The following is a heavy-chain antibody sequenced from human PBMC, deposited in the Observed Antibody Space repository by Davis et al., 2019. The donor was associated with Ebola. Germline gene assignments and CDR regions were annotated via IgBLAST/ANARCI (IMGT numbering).Heavy chain of an antibody. V-gene: IGHV2-70*01. CDR1: GFSLSTSGMC. J-gene: IGHJ6*02. CDR3: ARMLTVTTSRSDYYYYGMDV. D-gene: IGHD4-11*01. Sequence: SGPTLVKPTQTLTLTCTFSGFSLSTSGMCVSWIRQPPGKALEWLALIDWDDDKYYSTSLKTRLTISKDTSKNQVVLTMTNMDPVDTATYYCARMLTVTTSRSDYYYYGMDVWGQGTTVTVSS. CDR2: IDWDDDK.